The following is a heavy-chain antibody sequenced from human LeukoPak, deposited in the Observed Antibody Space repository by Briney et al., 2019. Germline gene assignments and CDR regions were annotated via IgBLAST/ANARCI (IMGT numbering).Heavy chain of an antibody. CDR1: GYTFTGYY. CDR3: ARDSSSWYYYYYYMDV. V-gene: IGHV1-2*02. J-gene: IGHJ6*03. Sequence: ASVKVSCKASGYTFTGYYMHWVRQAPGQGLEWMGWINPNSGGTNYAQKFQGRVTMTRDTSISTAYMELSRLRSDDTAVYYCARDSSSWYYYYYYMDVWGKGTTVTVSS. CDR2: INPNSGGT. D-gene: IGHD6-13*01.